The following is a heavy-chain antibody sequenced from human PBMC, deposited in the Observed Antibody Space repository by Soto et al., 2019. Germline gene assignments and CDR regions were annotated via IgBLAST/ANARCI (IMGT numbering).Heavy chain of an antibody. CDR3: AKADPSTGPFDY. CDR1: GFIFSSYA. Sequence: GSLRLSCAASGFIFSSYAMSWVRQAPGKGLEWVAAISAGGGTRFYADSVKGRFTISRDNSKNTLYLQVSSLRVEHTALYYCAKADPSTGPFDYWGQGTLVTVSS. V-gene: IGHV3-23*01. J-gene: IGHJ4*02. D-gene: IGHD4-17*01. CDR2: ISAGGGTR.